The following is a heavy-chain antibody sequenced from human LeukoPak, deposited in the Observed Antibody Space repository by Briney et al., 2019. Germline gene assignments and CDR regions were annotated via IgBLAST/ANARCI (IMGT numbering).Heavy chain of an antibody. D-gene: IGHD3-3*01. CDR1: GGSISSSSYY. V-gene: IGHV4-39*01. CDR3: ARLTPPKRITIFGVVPRGAFDI. CDR2: IYYSGST. J-gene: IGHJ3*02. Sequence: KTSETLSLTCTVSGGSISSSSYYWGWIRQPPGKGLEWIGSIYYSGSTYYNPSLKSRVTISVDTSKNQFSLKLSSVTAADTAVYYCARLTPPKRITIFGVVPRGAFDIWGQGTMVTVSS.